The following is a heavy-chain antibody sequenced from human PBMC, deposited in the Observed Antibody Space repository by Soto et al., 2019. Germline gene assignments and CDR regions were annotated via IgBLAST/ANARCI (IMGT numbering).Heavy chain of an antibody. CDR3: AKDKVAAAPRRYYYYGMDV. V-gene: IGHV3-30*18. CDR1: GFTFTSYG. CDR2: ISYDGSNK. Sequence: GGSLTLSCAASGFTFTSYGMHWVRQAPGKGLEWGAVISYDGSNKYYADSVKGRFNISRDNSKNTLYLQMNSLRAEDTAVYYCAKDKVAAAPRRYYYYGMDVWGQGTMVTVSS. D-gene: IGHD6-13*01. J-gene: IGHJ6*02.